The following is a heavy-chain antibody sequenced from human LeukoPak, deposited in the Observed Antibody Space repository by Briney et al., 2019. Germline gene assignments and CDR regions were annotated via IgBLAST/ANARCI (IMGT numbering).Heavy chain of an antibody. V-gene: IGHV3-21*04. CDR2: ISSSSRYI. CDR3: AKEGYYDILTGYYPSNYYYFDY. J-gene: IGHJ4*02. D-gene: IGHD3-9*01. Sequence: GGSLRLSCAASGFTFSSYSMNWVRQAPGKGLEGVASISSSSRYIYYADSVKGRFTISRDNAKNSLYLQMNSLRAEDTAVYYCAKEGYYDILTGYYPSNYYYFDYWGQGTLVTVSS. CDR1: GFTFSSYS.